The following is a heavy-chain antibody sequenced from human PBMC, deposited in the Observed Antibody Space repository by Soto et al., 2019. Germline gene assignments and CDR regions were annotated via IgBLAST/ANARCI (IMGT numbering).Heavy chain of an antibody. CDR1: GGSVSSGSYY. CDR2: INYSGST. D-gene: IGHD3-22*01. CDR3: ARDGDTSGYYYFDY. J-gene: IGHJ4*02. Sequence: QVQLQESGPGLVKPSETLSLTCTVSGGSVSSGSYYWTWLRQPPGKGLEWIGYINYSGSTSYNPSLKGRVAISVDTSKKQFSLKVSSVTAADTAVYYCARDGDTSGYYYFDYWGQGTLVPVSS. V-gene: IGHV4-61*01.